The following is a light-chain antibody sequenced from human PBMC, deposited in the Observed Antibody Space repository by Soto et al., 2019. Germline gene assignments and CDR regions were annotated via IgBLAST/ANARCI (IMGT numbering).Light chain of an antibody. CDR3: QQTYSVPFT. Sequence: DIQMTQSPSSLSASVGDRVTITCRASQSISYFLNWYQQKSGTAPKLLIYAASSLQSGVPLRLSGSESGPDFTLTITNLQPEDFATYYCQQTYSVPFTFGPGTKVDV. CDR1: QSISYF. CDR2: AAS. J-gene: IGKJ3*01. V-gene: IGKV1-39*01.